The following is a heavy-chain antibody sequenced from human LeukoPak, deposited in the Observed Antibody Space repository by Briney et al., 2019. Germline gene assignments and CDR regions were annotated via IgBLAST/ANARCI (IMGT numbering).Heavy chain of an antibody. D-gene: IGHD1-14*01. CDR3: ATDPSVRGFTTGWFDP. Sequence: SVKVSCKASGGTFSSYAISWVRQAPGQGLEWMGGIISIFGTANYAQKFQGRVTMTEDTSTDTAYMELSSLRSEDTAVYYCATDPSVRGFTTGWFDPWGQGTLVTVSS. J-gene: IGHJ5*02. V-gene: IGHV1-69*06. CDR2: IISIFGTA. CDR1: GGTFSSYA.